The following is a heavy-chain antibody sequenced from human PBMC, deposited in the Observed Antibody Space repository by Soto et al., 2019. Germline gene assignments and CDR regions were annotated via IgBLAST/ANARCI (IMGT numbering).Heavy chain of an antibody. J-gene: IGHJ6*02. V-gene: IGHV1-69*13. D-gene: IGHD1-1*01. CDR3: AREVGTTGTSGYYYYYGMDV. CDR2: IIPIFGTA. Sequence: GASVKVSCKASGGTFSSYAISWVRQAPGQGLEWMGGIIPIFGTANYAQKFQGRVTITADESTSTAYMELSSLRSEDTAVYYCAREVGTTGTSGYYYYYGMDVWGQGTTVTVSS. CDR1: GGTFSSYA.